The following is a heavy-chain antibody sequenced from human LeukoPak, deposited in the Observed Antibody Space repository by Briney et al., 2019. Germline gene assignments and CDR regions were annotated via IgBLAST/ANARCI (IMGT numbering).Heavy chain of an antibody. D-gene: IGHD4-17*01. J-gene: IGHJ4*02. CDR1: GYTFTGYY. CDR3: AKATVTSIESNFDY. Sequence: ASVKVSCKAFGYTFTGYYMHWVRQAPGQGLEWMGWINPNSGGTNYAQKFQGRVTMTRDTSISTAYMELSRLRSDDTAVYYCAKATVTSIESNFDYWGQGTLVTVSS. V-gene: IGHV1-2*02. CDR2: INPNSGGT.